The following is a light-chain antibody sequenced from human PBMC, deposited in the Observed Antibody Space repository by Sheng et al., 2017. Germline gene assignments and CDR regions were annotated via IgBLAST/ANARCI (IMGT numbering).Light chain of an antibody. V-gene: IGKV2D-29*01. CDR1: QSLVHSDGKTY. CDR3: MQSLQLPLT. J-gene: IGKJ4*01. CDR2: EVS. Sequence: DIVMTQTPLSLSVIPGQSASISCKSSQSLVHSDGKTYLYWFLQKAGQPPKVLIHEVSDRFSGVPRRISGGGSGTDFTLKISRVEPEDVGVYYCMQSLQLPLTFGRGTEGGDQT.